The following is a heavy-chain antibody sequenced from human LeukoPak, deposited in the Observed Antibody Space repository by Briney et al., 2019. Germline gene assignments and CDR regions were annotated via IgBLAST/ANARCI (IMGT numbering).Heavy chain of an antibody. J-gene: IGHJ4*02. V-gene: IGHV4-34*08. CDR3: AGDGGNGAFDY. CDR2: INHSGST. Sequence: LSCAASGFTFSSYGMHWVRQPPGKGLEWIGEINHSGSTNYNPSLKSRVTISVDTSKNQFSLKLSSVNAADTAVYYCAGDGGNGAFDYWGQGTLVTVSS. D-gene: IGHD4-23*01. CDR1: GFTFSSYG.